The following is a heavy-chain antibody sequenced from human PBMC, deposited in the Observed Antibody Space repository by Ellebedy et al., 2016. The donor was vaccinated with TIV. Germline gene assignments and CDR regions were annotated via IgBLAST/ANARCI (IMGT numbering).Heavy chain of an antibody. CDR1: GFTFSSYA. CDR2: ISGSGGST. D-gene: IGHD2-2*01. J-gene: IGHJ4*02. Sequence: PGGSLRLSCAASGFTFSSYAMSWVRQAPGKGLEWVSAISGSGGSTYYADSVKGRFTISRDNSKNTLYLQMNSLRAEDTAVYYCAKAIGYCSSTSCYVFDYWGQGTLVTVSS. CDR3: AKAIGYCSSTSCYVFDY. V-gene: IGHV3-23*01.